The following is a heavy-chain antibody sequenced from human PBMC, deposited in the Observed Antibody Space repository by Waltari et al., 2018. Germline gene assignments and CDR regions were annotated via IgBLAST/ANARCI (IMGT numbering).Heavy chain of an antibody. D-gene: IGHD2-2*01. V-gene: IGHV3-23*01. Sequence: GGLVQPGGSLRLSCAASGFTFSSYAMSWVRQAPGKGLEWVSAISGSGGSTYYADSVKGRFTISRDNSKNTLYLQMNSLRAEDTAVYYCAKHIVVVPADPGFFDYWGQGTLVTVSS. CDR2: ISGSGGST. CDR3: AKHIVVVPADPGFFDY. J-gene: IGHJ4*02. CDR1: GFTFSSYA.